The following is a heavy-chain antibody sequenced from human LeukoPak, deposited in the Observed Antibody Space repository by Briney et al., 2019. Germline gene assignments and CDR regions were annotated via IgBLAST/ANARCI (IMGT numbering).Heavy chain of an antibody. V-gene: IGHV3-23*01. CDR2: ISSSGGST. CDR1: GFIFKSNW. CDR3: AKDREVIYSSGAFDI. D-gene: IGHD3-10*01. Sequence: QPGGSLRLSCAASGFIFKSNWMNWVRQAPGKGLGWVSGISSSGGSTYYADSVKGRFTISRDNSKNTLYLQMNSLRAEDTAEYYCAKDREVIYSSGAFDIWGQGTMVTVSS. J-gene: IGHJ3*02.